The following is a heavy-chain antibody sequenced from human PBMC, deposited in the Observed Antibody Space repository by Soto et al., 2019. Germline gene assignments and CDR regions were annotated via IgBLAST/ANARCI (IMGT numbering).Heavy chain of an antibody. CDR3: ARGEAIGDDP. CDR2: IKQDGSEK. J-gene: IGHJ5*02. V-gene: IGHV3-7*01. D-gene: IGHD3-10*01. Sequence: EVHLVESGGGLAQPGGSLRLSCAASGLTFSSYWMTWVRQAPGKGLEWVANIKQDGSEKYYVVSVKGRFTISRDNAKTSLYLQMNNLRVEDTAVYYCARGEAIGDDPWGHGTLVTVSS. CDR1: GLTFSSYW.